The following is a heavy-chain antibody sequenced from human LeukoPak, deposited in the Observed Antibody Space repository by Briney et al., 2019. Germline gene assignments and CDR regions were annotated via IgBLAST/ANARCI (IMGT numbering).Heavy chain of an antibody. CDR2: VYYSGST. J-gene: IGHJ5*02. D-gene: IGHD3-9*01. V-gene: IGHV4-39*07. CDR3: ARDGTYYDLSTGYFPNWFDP. Sequence: SETLSLTCTVSGGSISSSNYYWGWIRQPPGKGLEWIGTVYYSGSTYYNPSLHSRVTISVDPSQNQFSLKLNSVTAADTAMYYCARDGTYYDLSTGYFPNWFDPWGQGTLVTVSS. CDR1: GGSISSSNYY.